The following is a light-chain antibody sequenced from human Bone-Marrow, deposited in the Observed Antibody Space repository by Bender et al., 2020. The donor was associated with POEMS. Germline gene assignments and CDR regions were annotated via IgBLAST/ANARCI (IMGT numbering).Light chain of an antibody. CDR1: SSDVGSFNL. Sequence: QSALTQPASLSGSPGQSITISCTGTSSDVGSFNLVSWYQQHPGKAPKLMIYEGSKRPSGVPDRFSGSKSGTSVSLAITGLQAEDEADYYCQSFDTSLSGWVFGAGTKLTV. J-gene: IGLJ3*02. CDR3: QSFDTSLSGWV. V-gene: IGLV2-14*02. CDR2: EGS.